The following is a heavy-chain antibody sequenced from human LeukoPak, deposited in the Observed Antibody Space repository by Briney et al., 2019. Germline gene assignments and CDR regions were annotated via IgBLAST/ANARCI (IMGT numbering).Heavy chain of an antibody. J-gene: IGHJ4*02. Sequence: PSETLFLTCTVSGGSISSSTSFWGWIRQPPGKGLDWIGSIYYSGSTYYNPALKSRVTISVDTSKNQFSLKLSSVTAADTAVYYCARLTYKYAHADYWGQGTLVTVSS. CDR3: ARLTYKYAHADY. CDR2: IYYSGST. CDR1: GGSISSSTSF. V-gene: IGHV4-39*07. D-gene: IGHD2-8*01.